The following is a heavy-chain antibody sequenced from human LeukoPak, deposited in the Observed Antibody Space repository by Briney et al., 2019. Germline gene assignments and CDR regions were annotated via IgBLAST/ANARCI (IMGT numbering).Heavy chain of an antibody. CDR2: ISSSGSTI. CDR3: AELGITMIGGV. J-gene: IGHJ6*04. CDR1: GFTFANYA. Sequence: GGSLRLSCAASGFTFANYAMSWVRQASGKGLEWVSAISSSGSTIYYADSVKGRFTISRDNAKNSLYLQMNSLRAEDTAVYYCAELGITMIGGVWGKGTTVTISS. V-gene: IGHV3-48*03. D-gene: IGHD3-10*02.